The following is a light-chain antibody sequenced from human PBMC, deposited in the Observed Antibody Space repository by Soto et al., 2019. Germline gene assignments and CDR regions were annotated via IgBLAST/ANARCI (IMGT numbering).Light chain of an antibody. CDR3: CSYAGSSTYV. CDR2: EVS. Sequence: QSALTQPASVSGSPGQSITLSCTGTSSDVGGYNYVSWYQQHPGKAPKLMIYEVSNRPSGISHRFSGSKSGNTASLTISGLRAEDEADYYCCSYAGSSTYVFGTGTKLTVL. V-gene: IGLV2-14*01. CDR1: SSDVGGYNY. J-gene: IGLJ1*01.